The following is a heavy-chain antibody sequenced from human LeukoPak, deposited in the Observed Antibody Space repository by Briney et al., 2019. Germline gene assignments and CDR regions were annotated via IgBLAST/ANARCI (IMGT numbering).Heavy chain of an antibody. CDR1: GYTFTSYW. D-gene: IGHD2-2*01. Sequence: GESLKISCKGSGYTFTSYWIGWVRQMPGKGLEWMGVIYPRDSDTRYSPSFQDQVTISADKSISTAYLQWSSLKASDTAMYYCARRGWGYCSSTSCYGAWFDPWGQGTLVTVSS. V-gene: IGHV5-51*01. J-gene: IGHJ5*02. CDR2: IYPRDSDT. CDR3: ARRGWGYCSSTSCYGAWFDP.